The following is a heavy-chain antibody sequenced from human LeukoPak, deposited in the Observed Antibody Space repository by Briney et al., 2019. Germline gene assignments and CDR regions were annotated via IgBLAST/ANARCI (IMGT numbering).Heavy chain of an antibody. CDR3: AKDRIEYSSSPGWFDP. D-gene: IGHD6-6*01. V-gene: IGHV3-30-3*01. Sequence: GGSLILSCAASGFTFSSYVMHWVRQAPGRGLEWVAVISFDGTSKYYADSVKGRFTISRDNSRNTLYLQMNSLRAEDTAVYYCAKDRIEYSSSPGWFDPWGQGTLVTVSS. CDR2: ISFDGTSK. J-gene: IGHJ5*02. CDR1: GFTFSSYV.